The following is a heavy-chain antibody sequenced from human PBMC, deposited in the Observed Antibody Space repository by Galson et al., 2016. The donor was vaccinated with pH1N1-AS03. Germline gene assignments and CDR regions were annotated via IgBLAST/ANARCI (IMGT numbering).Heavy chain of an antibody. CDR1: GFSLDLYA. CDR3: TKDHVPGGADV. D-gene: IGHD3-16*01. Sequence: SLRLSCAVSGFSLDLYAMHWVRQIPGKGLEWVSGFSLDSDWIGYADSVKGRFTVSRDKDKNSLYLEMNNLRTEDTALYYCTKDHVPGGADVWGQGTTVTVSS. J-gene: IGHJ6*02. V-gene: IGHV3-9*01. CDR2: FSLDSDWI.